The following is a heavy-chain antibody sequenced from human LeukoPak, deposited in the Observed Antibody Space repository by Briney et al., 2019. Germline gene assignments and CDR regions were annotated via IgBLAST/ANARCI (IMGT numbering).Heavy chain of an antibody. CDR1: GGSISSYY. J-gene: IGHJ4*02. Sequence: SETLSLTCTVSGGSISSYYWSWIRQPPGKGLEWIGYIYYSGTTKYNPSLKSRVTISVDTSKNQFSLKLSSVTAADTAVYYCARRKGDTAMVMFDYWGQGTLVTVSS. CDR2: IYYSGTT. CDR3: ARRKGDTAMVMFDY. D-gene: IGHD5-18*01. V-gene: IGHV4-59*08.